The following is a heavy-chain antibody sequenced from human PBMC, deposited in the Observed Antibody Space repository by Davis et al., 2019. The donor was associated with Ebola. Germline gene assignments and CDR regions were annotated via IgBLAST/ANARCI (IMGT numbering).Heavy chain of an antibody. D-gene: IGHD1-7*01. Sequence: GESLKISCKASGYTFASYSIGWVRQMPGKGLEWMGIIDPHDSDIRYRPSFRGQVTISADKSISTAYLQWSSLKASDTAMYYCARQNWNSYYYYGMDVWGQGTTVTVSS. CDR3: ARQNWNSYYYYGMDV. CDR2: IDPHDSDI. V-gene: IGHV5-51*01. J-gene: IGHJ6*02. CDR1: GYTFASYS.